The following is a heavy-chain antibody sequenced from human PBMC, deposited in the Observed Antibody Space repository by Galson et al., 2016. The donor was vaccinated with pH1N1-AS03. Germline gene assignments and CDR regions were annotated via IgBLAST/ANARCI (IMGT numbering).Heavy chain of an antibody. CDR2: IWDDGSLN. V-gene: IGHV3-33*01. J-gene: IGHJ4*02. CDR1: GFTFRTFG. CDR3: VTGNQNNFGY. D-gene: IGHD1/OR15-1a*01. Sequence: SLRLSCAASGFTFRTFGMHWVRQAPGKGLEWVAVIWDDGSLNKYGNSVKGRFIISRDNSNNTVSLEMSSLRAEDTVVYYCVTGNQNNFGYWGQGSLVTVSS.